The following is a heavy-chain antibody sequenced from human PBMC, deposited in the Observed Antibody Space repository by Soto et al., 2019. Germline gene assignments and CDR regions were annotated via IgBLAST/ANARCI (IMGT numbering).Heavy chain of an antibody. CDR1: GYPFTAYW. V-gene: IGHV5-51*01. Sequence: DSLKISCKGSGYPFTAYWIAWVRQMPGKGLEWMGIIDPGDSETRYSPSFQGQVTMSADKSITTAYLQMTSLKASDTAMYYCARQLTAAAAIDHWGQAPPFTLAS. CDR2: IDPGDSET. J-gene: IGHJ4*02. D-gene: IGHD6-25*01. CDR3: ARQLTAAAAIDH.